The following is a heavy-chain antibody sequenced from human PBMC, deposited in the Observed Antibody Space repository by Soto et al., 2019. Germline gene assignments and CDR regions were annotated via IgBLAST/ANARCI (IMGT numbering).Heavy chain of an antibody. CDR1: GFTFSSYA. D-gene: IGHD3-22*01. Sequence: XGSLRRSCAASGFTFSSYAMHWVRQAPGKGLEWVAVISYDGSNKYYADSVKGRFTISRDNSKNTLYLQMNSLRAEDTAVYYCASSYDSSGYSDYWGQGTLVTVSS. J-gene: IGHJ4*02. V-gene: IGHV3-30-3*01. CDR3: ASSYDSSGYSDY. CDR2: ISYDGSNK.